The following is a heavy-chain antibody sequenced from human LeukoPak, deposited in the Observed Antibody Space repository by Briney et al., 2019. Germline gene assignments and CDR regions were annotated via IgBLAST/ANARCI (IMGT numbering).Heavy chain of an antibody. CDR2: ISSSSSTI. CDR3: ARELYGDFDY. V-gene: IGHV3-48*01. Sequence: PGGSLRLSCAASGFTFSSYSMNWVRQAPGPGLEWVSYISSSSSTIDYADSVKGRFNISRDNAKNSLYLQMNSLRAEDTTVYYCARELYGDFDYWGQGTPVTVSS. CDR1: GFTFSSYS. J-gene: IGHJ4*02. D-gene: IGHD4-17*01.